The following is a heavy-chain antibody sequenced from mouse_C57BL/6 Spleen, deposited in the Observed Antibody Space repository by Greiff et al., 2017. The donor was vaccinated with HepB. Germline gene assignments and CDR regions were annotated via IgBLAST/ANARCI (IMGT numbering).Heavy chain of an antibody. V-gene: IGHV3-1*01. Sequence: VQLQQSGPGLVKPSQSLSLTCTATGYSITSYYDCHWSRHFPGNKLEWMGYISYSGSTNYNPSLKSGNSITHDTSNNHFFLKLNSVTTEDTATYYCARDYGIRGYFDVWGTGTTVTVSS. CDR2: ISYSGST. D-gene: IGHD1-1*01. CDR1: GYSITSYYD. J-gene: IGHJ1*03. CDR3: ARDYGIRGYFDV.